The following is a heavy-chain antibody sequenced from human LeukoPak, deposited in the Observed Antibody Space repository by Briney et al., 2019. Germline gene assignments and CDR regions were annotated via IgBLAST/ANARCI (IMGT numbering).Heavy chain of an antibody. CDR3: ARGGSCRWLRDGHYYYMDV. J-gene: IGHJ6*03. CDR1: GYTFTSYD. Sequence: ASVKVSCKASGYTFTSYDINWVRQATGQGFEWMGWMNPNSGNTGYAQKFQGRVTMTRNTSISTAYMELSSLRSEDTAVYYCARGGSCRWLRDGHYYYMDVWGKGTTVTVSS. V-gene: IGHV1-8*01. CDR2: MNPNSGNT. D-gene: IGHD5-12*01.